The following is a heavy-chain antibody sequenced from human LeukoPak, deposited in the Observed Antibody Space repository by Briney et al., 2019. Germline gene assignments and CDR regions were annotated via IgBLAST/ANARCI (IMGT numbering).Heavy chain of an antibody. J-gene: IGHJ6*04. D-gene: IGHD3-10*01. Sequence: SETLSLTCIVSGGSMDSFYWSWIRQSPGGGLEWIGYIYYSGTTNYNPSLRSRLAISVDTYKNQFPLKLSSVTAADTAVYYCARLARLTLIRGVTGYHSLDVWGKGTKVTVSS. CDR1: GGSMDSFY. CDR3: ARLARLTLIRGVTGYHSLDV. CDR2: IYYSGTT. V-gene: IGHV4-59*01.